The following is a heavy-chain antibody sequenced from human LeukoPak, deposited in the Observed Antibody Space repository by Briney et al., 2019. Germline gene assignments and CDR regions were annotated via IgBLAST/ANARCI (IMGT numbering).Heavy chain of an antibody. V-gene: IGHV4-4*07. CDR3: AREPFYYDSTLLDAFDI. D-gene: IGHD3-22*01. J-gene: IGHJ3*02. CDR1: GGSISSYY. CDR2: IYTSVST. Sequence: SETLSLTCTVSGGSISSYYGNWIRQPAGKGLEWIGRIYTSVSTNYNPSLKSRVTISVDKSKNQFSLKLSSVTAADTAVYYCAREPFYYDSTLLDAFDIWGQGTMVTVSS.